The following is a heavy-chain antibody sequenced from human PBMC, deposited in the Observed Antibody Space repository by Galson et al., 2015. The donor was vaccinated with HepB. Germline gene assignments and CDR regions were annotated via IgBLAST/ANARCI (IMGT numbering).Heavy chain of an antibody. Sequence: LRLSCAASGFTFSSYSMNWVRQAPGEGLEWVSSIRSSSSYIYYADSVKGRFTISRDNAKNSLYLQMNSLRAEDTAVYYCARDGFGDFWNNIEDYYYGMDVWGQGTTVTVSS. CDR3: ARDGFGDFWNNIEDYYYGMDV. CDR2: IRSSSSYI. CDR1: GFTFSSYS. D-gene: IGHD3-3*01. V-gene: IGHV3-21*01. J-gene: IGHJ6*02.